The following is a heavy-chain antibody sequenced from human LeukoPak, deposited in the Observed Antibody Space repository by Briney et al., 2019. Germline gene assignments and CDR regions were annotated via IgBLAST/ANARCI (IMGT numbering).Heavy chain of an antibody. CDR1: GFTFSSYG. CDR3: AKESPRDYYAGGYFDY. Sequence: GGSLRLSCAASGFTFSSYGMSWVRQAPGKGLEWVSAISGSGGSTYYADSVKGRFTISRDNSKNTLYLQMNSLRAEDTAVYYCAKESPRDYYAGGYFDYWGQGTLVTVSS. CDR2: ISGSGGST. V-gene: IGHV3-23*01. D-gene: IGHD3-10*01. J-gene: IGHJ4*02.